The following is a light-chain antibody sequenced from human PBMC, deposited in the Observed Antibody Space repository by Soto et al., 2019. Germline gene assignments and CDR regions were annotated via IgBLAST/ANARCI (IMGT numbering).Light chain of an antibody. CDR3: SSFTSTHTVL. J-gene: IGLJ2*01. CDR2: NVS. CDR1: SSDVGGYNY. Sequence: QSVLTQPACVSGSPGQSITISCTGTSSDVGGYNYVSWYQQHPGKAPKLMIYNVSNRPSGVSNRFSGSKSGNTASLTISGLQAEDEGHYYCSSFTSTHTVLFGGGTKLTVL. V-gene: IGLV2-14*01.